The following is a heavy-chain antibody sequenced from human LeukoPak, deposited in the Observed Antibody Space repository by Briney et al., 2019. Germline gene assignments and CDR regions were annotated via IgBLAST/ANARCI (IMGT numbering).Heavy chain of an antibody. J-gene: IGHJ4*02. CDR2: INPSGGST. V-gene: IGHV1-46*01. CDR3: ARENIVATKSFDY. Sequence: GASVTVSCTASGYTFTSYYMHWVRQAPGQGLEWMGIINPSGGSTSYAQKFQGRVTMTRDTSTSTVYMELSSLRSEDTAVYYCARENIVATKSFDYWGQGTLVTVSS. CDR1: GYTFTSYY. D-gene: IGHD5-12*01.